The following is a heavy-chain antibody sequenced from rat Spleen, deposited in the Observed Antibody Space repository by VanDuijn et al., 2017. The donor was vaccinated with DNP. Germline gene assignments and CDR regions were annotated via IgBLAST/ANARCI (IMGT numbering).Heavy chain of an antibody. Sequence: EVQLVESGGDLVQPGRSLKLSCVASGFTFSYYWMAWIRQVPGKGLEWIASITTSGDSTSSPDSVKGRFTISRDNAESTLYFQMDSLRSEDTATYYCTRGGTYYFDYWGQGVLVTVSS. CDR2: ITTSGDST. CDR1: GFTFSYYW. J-gene: IGHJ2*01. CDR3: TRGGTYYFDY. V-gene: IGHV5-31*01. D-gene: IGHD4-3*01.